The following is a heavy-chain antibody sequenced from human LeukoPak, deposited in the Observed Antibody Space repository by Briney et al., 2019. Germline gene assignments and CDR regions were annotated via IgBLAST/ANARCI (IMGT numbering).Heavy chain of an antibody. CDR3: ARGGVAAKYYFDS. J-gene: IGHJ4*02. D-gene: IGHD3-10*01. CDR1: GGSISPLY. V-gene: IGHV4-59*11. Sequence: PSETLSLTCTVSGGSISPLYWSWIRQPPGKGLEFIGYIYYSGTTNYNSSLKSRVTLSVDTSKNQFSLKLSSVTAADTAVYYCARGGVAAKYYFDSWGQGTLVTVSS. CDR2: IYYSGTT.